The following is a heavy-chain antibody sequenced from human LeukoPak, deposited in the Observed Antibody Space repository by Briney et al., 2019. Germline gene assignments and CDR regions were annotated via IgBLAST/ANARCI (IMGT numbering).Heavy chain of an antibody. Sequence: ASVKVSCKASGYTSTSYYMHWVRQAPGQGLEWMGIINPSGGSTSYAQKFQGRVTMTRDMSTSTAYMELRSLRSDDTAVYYCARDRGRVVGYYDSSGSDYWGQGTLVTVSS. J-gene: IGHJ4*02. D-gene: IGHD3-22*01. CDR2: INPSGGST. V-gene: IGHV1-46*01. CDR3: ARDRGRVVGYYDSSGSDY. CDR1: GYTSTSYY.